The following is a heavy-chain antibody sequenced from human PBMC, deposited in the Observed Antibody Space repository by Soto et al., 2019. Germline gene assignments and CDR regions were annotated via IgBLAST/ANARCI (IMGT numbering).Heavy chain of an antibody. D-gene: IGHD2-2*01. V-gene: IGHV3-30-3*01. Sequence: GGSLRLSCAASGFTFSSYAMHWVRQAPGKGLEWVAVISYDGSNKYYADSVKGRFTISRDNSKNTLYLQMNSLRAEDTAVYYCARDSVVPAATRRDYYYGMDVWGQGTTVTVSS. CDR2: ISYDGSNK. CDR3: ARDSVVPAATRRDYYYGMDV. CDR1: GFTFSSYA. J-gene: IGHJ6*02.